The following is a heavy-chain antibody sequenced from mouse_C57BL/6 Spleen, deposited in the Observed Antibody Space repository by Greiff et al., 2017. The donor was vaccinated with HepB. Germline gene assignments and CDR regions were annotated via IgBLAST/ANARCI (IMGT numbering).Heavy chain of an antibody. Sequence: QVQLKESGAELARPGASVKLSCKASGYTFTSYGISWVKQRTGQGLEWIGEIYPRSGNTYYNEKFKGKATLTADKSSSTASMELRSLTSEDSAVYFCARRVYDGYLFGYWGQGTTLTVSS. V-gene: IGHV1-81*01. CDR1: GYTFTSYG. J-gene: IGHJ2*01. D-gene: IGHD2-3*01. CDR3: ARRVYDGYLFGY. CDR2: IYPRSGNT.